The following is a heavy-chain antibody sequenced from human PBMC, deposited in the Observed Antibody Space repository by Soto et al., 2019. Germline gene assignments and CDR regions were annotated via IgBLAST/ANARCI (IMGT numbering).Heavy chain of an antibody. CDR3: ARDSGIPGRFWYFDI. V-gene: IGHV1-2*02. CDR2: VNPKRGGT. CDR1: GYTFSNYF. D-gene: IGHD3-3*01. Sequence: ASVKGSCKTYGYTFSNYFLHWVRQAPRQGPEWMGFVNPKRGGTEYAQKFQGRVTMTRDTSINTVYLDLSRLTSDDTAIYYCARDSGIPGRFWYFDIWGRGTLVTVSS. J-gene: IGHJ2*01.